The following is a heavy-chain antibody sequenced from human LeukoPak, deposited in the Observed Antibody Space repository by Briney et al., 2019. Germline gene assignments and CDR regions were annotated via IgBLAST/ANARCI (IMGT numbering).Heavy chain of an antibody. D-gene: IGHD6-19*01. CDR1: GYTFTSYD. Sequence: ASVKVSCKASGYTFTSYDINWVRQATGQGLEWMGWMNPNSGNTGYAQKFQGRVTMTTDTSTSTAYMELRSLRSDDTAVYYCARKNLGWSTDYWGQGTLVTVSS. CDR2: MNPNSGNT. CDR3: ARKNLGWSTDY. V-gene: IGHV1-8*01. J-gene: IGHJ4*02.